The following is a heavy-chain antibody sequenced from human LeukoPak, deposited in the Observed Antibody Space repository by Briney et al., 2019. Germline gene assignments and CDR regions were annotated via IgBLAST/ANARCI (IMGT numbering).Heavy chain of an antibody. CDR1: GYDFTSVG. Sequence: ASVKVSCKASGYDFTSVGITCVRRAPGQGLECMGCTSPYNGNTRYAQKFQGRDATTPDTSPTTPYMELMDMRLNGTAVYYWASAGRSSGWYFDYWGQGTLVTVSS. CDR3: ASAGRSSGWYFDY. J-gene: IGHJ4*02. V-gene: IGHV1-18*01. CDR2: TSPYNGNT. D-gene: IGHD6-19*01.